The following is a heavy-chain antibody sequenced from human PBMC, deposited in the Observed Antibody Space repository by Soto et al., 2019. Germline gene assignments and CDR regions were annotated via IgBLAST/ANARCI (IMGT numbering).Heavy chain of an antibody. CDR3: ARDHSGYYDSSGYYYPSDAFDI. J-gene: IGHJ3*02. Sequence: QVQLQESGPGLVKPSQTLSLTCTVSGGSISSGGYYWSWIRQHPGKGLEWIGYIYYSGSTYYNPSLKSRVTISGDTSKNQFSLKLSSVTAADTAVYYCARDHSGYYDSSGYYYPSDAFDIWGQGTMVTVSS. CDR2: IYYSGST. CDR1: GGSISSGGYY. D-gene: IGHD3-22*01. V-gene: IGHV4-31*03.